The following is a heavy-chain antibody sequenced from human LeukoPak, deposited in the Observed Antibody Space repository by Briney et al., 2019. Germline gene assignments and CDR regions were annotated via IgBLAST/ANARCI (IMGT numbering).Heavy chain of an antibody. D-gene: IGHD6-19*01. CDR2: ISGGGGLT. CDR1: GFTFSDYP. V-gene: IGHV3-23*01. J-gene: IGHJ5*02. Sequence: GGSLRLSCAPSGFTFSDYPMTWARQAPGKGLEWVSTISGGGGLTYYADSVRGRFTISRDNSKNTLFLQMNNLSDEDTAVYYCATRPGSVTSTGARFDPWGQGTLVTVSS. CDR3: ATRPGSVTSTGARFDP.